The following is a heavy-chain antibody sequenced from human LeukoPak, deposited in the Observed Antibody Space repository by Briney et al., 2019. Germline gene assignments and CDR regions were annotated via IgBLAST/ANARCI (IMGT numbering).Heavy chain of an antibody. CDR1: GYSISSGYY. CDR2: IYYSGST. J-gene: IGHJ6*03. D-gene: IGHD5-18*01. CDR3: ARVWDTAMGYYYYMDV. Sequence: SETLSLTCTVSGYSISSGYYWSWIRQPPGKGLEWIGYIYYSGSTNYNPSLKSRVTISVDTSKNQFSLKLSSVTAADTAVYYCARVWDTAMGYYYYMDVWGKGTTVTVSS. V-gene: IGHV4-61*01.